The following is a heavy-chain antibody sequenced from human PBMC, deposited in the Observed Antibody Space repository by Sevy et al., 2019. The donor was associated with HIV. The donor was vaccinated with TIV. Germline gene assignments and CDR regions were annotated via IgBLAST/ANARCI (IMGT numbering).Heavy chain of an antibody. Sequence: SETRSLTCTVSGGSISSSSYYWGWIRQPPGKGLEWIGSIYYSGSTYYNPSLKSRVTISVDTSKNQFSLKLSSVTAADTAVYYCARQRNIVLVVYAVDAFDIWGQGTMVTVSS. CDR2: IYYSGST. CDR3: ARQRNIVLVVYAVDAFDI. D-gene: IGHD2-8*02. J-gene: IGHJ3*02. CDR1: GGSISSSSYY. V-gene: IGHV4-39*01.